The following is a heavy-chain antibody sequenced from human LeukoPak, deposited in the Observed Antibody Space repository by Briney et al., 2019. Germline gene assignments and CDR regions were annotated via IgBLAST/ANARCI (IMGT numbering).Heavy chain of an antibody. V-gene: IGHV3-30*02. D-gene: IGHD3-16*01. J-gene: IGHJ4*02. CDR2: IRYDGTKT. CDR1: GFTFSSCG. CDR3: AKDMTGGWGLDY. Sequence: PGGSLRLSCAASGFTFSSCGMHWVRQAPGKGLEWVAFIRYDGTKTYYADSVKGRFTISRDSSKNTLYLQMNSLRAEDSALYYCAKDMTGGWGLDYWGQGTLVTVSS.